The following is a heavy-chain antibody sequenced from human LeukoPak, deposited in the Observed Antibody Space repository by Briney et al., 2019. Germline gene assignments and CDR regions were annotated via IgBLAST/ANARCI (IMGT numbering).Heavy chain of an antibody. CDR2: INPNSGGT. CDR3: ARYYLGSRSYPLDY. D-gene: IGHD3-10*01. CDR1: GYTFTGYY. V-gene: IGHV1-2*02. Sequence: ASVKLSCTASGYTFTGYYMQWVRQAPGQGLEWMGWINPNSGGTNYAQKFQGRVTMTRDTSISTAYMELSRLRADDTAVYYCARYYLGSRSYPLDYWGQGTLVTGSS. J-gene: IGHJ4*01.